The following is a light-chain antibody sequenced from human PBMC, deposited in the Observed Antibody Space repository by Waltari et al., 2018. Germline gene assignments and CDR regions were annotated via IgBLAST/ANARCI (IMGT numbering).Light chain of an antibody. CDR1: VSYAEGYKL. CDR3: CSYAGSRAFV. Sequence: QSALTQPASVSGSPGQSISISCTGTVSYAEGYKLFSWYQHPPGKGPKLIIYEGTKRPSGISTRFSGSKSGNTASLTISGLQADDEADYYCCSYAGSRAFVFGTGTKVTVV. J-gene: IGLJ1*01. CDR2: EGT. V-gene: IGLV2-23*01.